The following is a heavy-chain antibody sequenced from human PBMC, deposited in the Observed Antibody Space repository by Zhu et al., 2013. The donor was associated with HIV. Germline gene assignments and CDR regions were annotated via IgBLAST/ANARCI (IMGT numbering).Heavy chain of an antibody. CDR1: GGTFSSYA. Sequence: QVQLVQSGAEVKKPGSSVKVSCKASGGTFSSYAISWVRQAPGQGLEWMGGIIPIFGTANYAQKFQGRVTITADESTSTAYMELSSLRSEDTAVYYCANFCTNGVCYGHYGMDVWGPRGPRVTVSS. D-gene: IGHD2-8*01. CDR2: IIPIFGTA. CDR3: ANFCTNGVCYGHYGMDV. V-gene: IGHV1-69*12. J-gene: IGHJ6*01.